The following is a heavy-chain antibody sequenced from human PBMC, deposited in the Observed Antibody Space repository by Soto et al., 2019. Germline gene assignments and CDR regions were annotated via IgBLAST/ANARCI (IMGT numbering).Heavy chain of an antibody. Sequence: QLQLQESGPGLVKPSETLSLTCNISGGSISSFNHYWACIRQSPGKGLEWIATIYYSGTTYYNPSLTSPATICIATSKNQFSLTSNSVTAADTAVSFCARHAFNSNCFAGWFVAWGQGSLVSV. V-gene: IGHV4-39*01. CDR3: ARHAFNSNCFAGWFVA. D-gene: IGHD1-1*01. CDR2: IYYSGTT. CDR1: GGSISSFNHY. J-gene: IGHJ5*02.